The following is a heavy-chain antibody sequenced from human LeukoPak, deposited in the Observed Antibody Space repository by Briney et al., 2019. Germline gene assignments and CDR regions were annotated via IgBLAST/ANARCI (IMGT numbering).Heavy chain of an antibody. CDR2: IYPGDSDT. J-gene: IGHJ4*02. Sequence: GESLKISCKGSGYSFTSYWIGWVRQMPGKGLEWMGIIYPGDSDTRYSPSFQGQVTISADKSISTAYLQWSSLKASDTAMYYCATYYGSGSYYNVRFDYWGQGTLVTVPS. V-gene: IGHV5-51*01. CDR1: GYSFTSYW. D-gene: IGHD3-10*01. CDR3: ATYYGSGSYYNVRFDY.